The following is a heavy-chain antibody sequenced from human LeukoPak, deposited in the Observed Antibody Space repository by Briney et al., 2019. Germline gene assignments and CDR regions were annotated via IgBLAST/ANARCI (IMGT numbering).Heavy chain of an antibody. CDR3: ARRGGGGYSYGYDYFDY. D-gene: IGHD5-18*01. J-gene: IGHJ4*02. Sequence: GESLKISCQGSGYRFTSYWIAWVRQMPGKGLEWMGIIYPGDAEKRYSPSFQGHVTISVDKSITTAYLQWSSLQASDTAIYYCARRGGGGYSYGYDYFDYWGQGTLVTVAS. CDR2: IYPGDAEK. CDR1: GYRFTSYW. V-gene: IGHV5-51*01.